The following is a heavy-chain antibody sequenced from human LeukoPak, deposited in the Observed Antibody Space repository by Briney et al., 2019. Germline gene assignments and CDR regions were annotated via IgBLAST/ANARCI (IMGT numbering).Heavy chain of an antibody. J-gene: IGHJ4*02. D-gene: IGHD3-22*01. V-gene: IGHV4-4*07. CDR2: IYTSGST. CDR3: ARTMYYYESSGYRDYFDS. Sequence: SETLSLTCTVSGGSISSYYWSWIRQPAGKGLEWIGRIYTSGSTNYNPSLKSRVTISADTSKNQFSLRLSSVTAADTAVYYCARTMYYYESSGYRDYFDSWGQGTLVTVSS. CDR1: GGSISSYY.